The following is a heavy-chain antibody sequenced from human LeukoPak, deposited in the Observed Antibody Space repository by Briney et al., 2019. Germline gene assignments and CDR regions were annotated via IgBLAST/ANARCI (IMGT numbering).Heavy chain of an antibody. Sequence: SVKVSCKASGGTFSSCAITWVRQAPGQGLEWMGGIIPIFGTANYAQKFQGRVTITADKSTSTAYMDLSSLRSEDTAVYYCARVRAAGRTRDAFDIWGQGTMVTVSS. CDR1: GGTFSSCA. CDR2: IIPIFGTA. D-gene: IGHD1-14*01. J-gene: IGHJ3*02. V-gene: IGHV1-69*06. CDR3: ARVRAAGRTRDAFDI.